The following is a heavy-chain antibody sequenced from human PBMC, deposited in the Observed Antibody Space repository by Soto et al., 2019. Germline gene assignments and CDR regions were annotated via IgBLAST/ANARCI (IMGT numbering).Heavy chain of an antibody. J-gene: IGHJ6*02. CDR3: GKGKELGVVRYGLDD. V-gene: IGHV3-74*01. Sequence: LXLSCGASGFSVKRYLRHWVRQAPGKGLVWLSRFGGDENYTDYADSVRGRFTISRDIAKNTIYLQMNSLRAEDTAVYYCGKGKELGVVRYGLDDWGQGTTVTVSS. CDR1: GFSVKRYL. D-gene: IGHD3-3*01. CDR2: FGGDENYT.